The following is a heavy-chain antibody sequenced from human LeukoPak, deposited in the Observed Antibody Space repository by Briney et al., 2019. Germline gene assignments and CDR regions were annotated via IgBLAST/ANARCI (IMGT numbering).Heavy chain of an antibody. J-gene: IGHJ4*02. Sequence: ASVKVSCRVSGYTLTELSMHWVRQAPGKGLEWMRGFDPEDGETIYAQKFQGRVTMTEDTSTDTAYMELCSLRSEDTAVYYCARAPSRHPLAYYWGQGTLGTVSS. D-gene: IGHD2-15*01. CDR1: GYTLTELS. CDR3: ARAPSRHPLAYY. V-gene: IGHV1-24*01. CDR2: FDPEDGET.